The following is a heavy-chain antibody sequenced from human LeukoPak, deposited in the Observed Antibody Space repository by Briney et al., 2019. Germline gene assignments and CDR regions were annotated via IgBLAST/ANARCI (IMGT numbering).Heavy chain of an antibody. D-gene: IGHD1-7*01. Sequence: ASVKVSCKASGYTFTSYYMHWVRQAPGQGREWMGIINPSGGSTSYAQKFQGRVTMTRDMSTSTVYMELSSLRSEDTAVYYCARGGMGLTGTTWFDPWGQGTLVTVSS. CDR2: INPSGGST. CDR3: ARGGMGLTGTTWFDP. J-gene: IGHJ5*02. V-gene: IGHV1-46*01. CDR1: GYTFTSYY.